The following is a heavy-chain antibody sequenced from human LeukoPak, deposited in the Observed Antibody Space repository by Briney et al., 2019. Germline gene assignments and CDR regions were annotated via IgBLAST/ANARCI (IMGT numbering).Heavy chain of an antibody. CDR3: AKDLGAYSSSWNHPLFDY. J-gene: IGHJ4*02. CDR1: GGSISSYY. D-gene: IGHD6-13*01. Sequence: SETLSLTCTVSGGSISSYYWSWIRQPPGKGLEWIGYIYYSGSTNYNPSLKSRVTISVDTSKNQFSLKLSSVTAADTAVYYCAKDLGAYSSSWNHPLFDYWGQGTLVTVSS. V-gene: IGHV4-59*01. CDR2: IYYSGST.